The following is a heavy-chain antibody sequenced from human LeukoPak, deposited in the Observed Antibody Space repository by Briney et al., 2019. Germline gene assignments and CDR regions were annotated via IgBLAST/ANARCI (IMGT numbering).Heavy chain of an antibody. CDR1: GYTFIGYY. J-gene: IGHJ4*02. V-gene: IGHV1-2*02. D-gene: IGHD2-15*01. CDR2: INPHNGDT. Sequence: ASVKVSRKASGYTFIGYYLHWVRQARGQGLEWMGWINPHNGDTNYAQKFQGRVTMTRDTSITTAYMELNRLKSDDTAVYYCATVRDIVVGGGPYYFDYWGQGTLVTVSS. CDR3: ATVRDIVVGGGPYYFDY.